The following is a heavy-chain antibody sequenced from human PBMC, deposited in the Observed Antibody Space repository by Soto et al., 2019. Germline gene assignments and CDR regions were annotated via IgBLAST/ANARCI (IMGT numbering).Heavy chain of an antibody. D-gene: IGHD2-15*01. CDR2: IYYSGST. V-gene: IGHV4-31*11. CDR3: ARDRGGLATGRFDY. CDR1: GGSISSGDYY. Sequence: NPSETLSLTCAVYGGSISSGDYYWSWIRQHPGKGLEWIGYIYYSGSTYYNPSLKSRVTISVDTSKNQFSLKLSSVTAADTAVYYCARDRGGLATGRFDYWGHGTLVTVSS. J-gene: IGHJ4*01.